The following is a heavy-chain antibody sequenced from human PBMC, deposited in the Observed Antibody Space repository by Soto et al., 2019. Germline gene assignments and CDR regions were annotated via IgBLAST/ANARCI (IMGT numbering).Heavy chain of an antibody. D-gene: IGHD3-22*01. CDR1: GFTFSSYG. CDR2: IWNDGSNK. CDR3: ARGDSNLRSIVVVTQFDP. Sequence: QVQLVESGGGVVQPGRSLRLSCAASGFTFSSYGMHWVRQAPGKGLEWVAVIWNDGSNKYYADSVKGRFTISRDNSKNTQYLQMNRLRAEDTAVYYCARGDSNLRSIVVVTQFDPWGQGTLVTVSS. J-gene: IGHJ5*02. V-gene: IGHV3-33*01.